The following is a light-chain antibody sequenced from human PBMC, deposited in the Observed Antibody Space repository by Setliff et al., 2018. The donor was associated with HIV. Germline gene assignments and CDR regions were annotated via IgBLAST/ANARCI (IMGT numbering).Light chain of an antibody. CDR3: ASYTTSSAPLV. V-gene: IGLV2-14*01. Sequence: QSVLTQPASVSGSPGQSITISCTGSRTDIGNYESVSWYQQHPGEVPKLIIYEVSIRPSGISTRFSGSKSGNTASLTISGLQPADDADYYCASYTTSSAPLVFGSGTKVTVL. CDR2: EVS. CDR1: RTDIGNYES. J-gene: IGLJ1*01.